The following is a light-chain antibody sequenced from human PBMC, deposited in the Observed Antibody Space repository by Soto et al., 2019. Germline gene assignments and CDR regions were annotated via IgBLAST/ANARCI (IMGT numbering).Light chain of an antibody. V-gene: IGKV1-16*02. CDR3: QQYYNYPLT. J-gene: IGKJ4*01. CDR1: QGINND. Sequence: DIRMTQSPSSLSASVGDRVTITCRASQGINNDLAWFQQKPGKAPKSLIYAVSRLQSGVPSKFSGSGSGTDFTLTISGLQFDDFATYYCQQYYNYPLTFGGGTRVEIK. CDR2: AVS.